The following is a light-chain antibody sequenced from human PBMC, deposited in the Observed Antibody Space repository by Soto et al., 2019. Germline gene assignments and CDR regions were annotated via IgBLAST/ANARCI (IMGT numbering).Light chain of an antibody. Sequence: DIVLTQSPGTLSLSPGERATLSCRASQSVRSRYLAWYQQKAGQAPRLLIYDASRRATGIPDRFSGSGSGTDFTLHISRLEPEDSELYYCQKYGSSVTFGGGTKVEIK. J-gene: IGKJ4*02. CDR1: QSVRSRY. CDR3: QKYGSSVT. CDR2: DAS. V-gene: IGKV3-20*01.